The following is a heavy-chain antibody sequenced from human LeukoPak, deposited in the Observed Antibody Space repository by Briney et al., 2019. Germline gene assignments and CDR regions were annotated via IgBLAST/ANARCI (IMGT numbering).Heavy chain of an antibody. J-gene: IGHJ4*02. CDR2: ISAYNGNT. Sequence: ASVKVSCKASGYTFTSYVISWGRQAPGQGLEWMGWISAYNGNTNYAQKLQGRVTMTTDTSTSTAYMELRSLRSDDTAVYYCARSKDGQWLAAYDYWGQGTLVTVSS. V-gene: IGHV1-18*01. D-gene: IGHD6-19*01. CDR1: GYTFTSYV. CDR3: ARSKDGQWLAAYDY.